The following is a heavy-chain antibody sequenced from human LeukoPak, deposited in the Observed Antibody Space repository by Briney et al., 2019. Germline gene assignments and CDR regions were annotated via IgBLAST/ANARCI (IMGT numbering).Heavy chain of an antibody. Sequence: SETLSLTCAVYGGSFSGYYWSWIRQPPGKGLEWIGEINHSGSTNYNPSLKSRVTISVDTSKNQFSLKLSSVTAADTAVYYCARDANDYGDYVGDAFDIWGQGTMVTVSS. V-gene: IGHV4-34*01. CDR2: INHSGST. D-gene: IGHD4-17*01. CDR1: GGSFSGYY. J-gene: IGHJ3*02. CDR3: ARDANDYGDYVGDAFDI.